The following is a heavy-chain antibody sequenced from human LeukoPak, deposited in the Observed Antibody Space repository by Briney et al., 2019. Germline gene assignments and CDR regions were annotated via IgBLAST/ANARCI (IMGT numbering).Heavy chain of an antibody. J-gene: IGHJ3*02. Sequence: SETLSLTCTVSGDSISSDYWSWIRHPPGKGLEWIGYISYSGSTNYNPPLKSRVTISVDTSRNQFSLKLSSVTAADTALYYCAREKAYDSRQGVRGDALDIWGQGTMVTVSS. V-gene: IGHV4-59*01. CDR3: AREKAYDSRQGVRGDALDI. CDR2: ISYSGST. CDR1: GDSISSDY. D-gene: IGHD3-22*01.